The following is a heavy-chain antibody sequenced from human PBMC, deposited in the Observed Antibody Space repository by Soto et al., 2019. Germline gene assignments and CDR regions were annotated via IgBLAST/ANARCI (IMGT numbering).Heavy chain of an antibody. J-gene: IGHJ4*02. CDR1: GGSISSSSYY. V-gene: IGHV4-39*01. CDR2: IYYSGST. CDR3: ARLLYGDYTYVDY. Sequence: QLQLQESGPGLVKPSETLSLTCTVSGGSISSSSYYWGWIRQPPGKGLEWIGSIYYSGSTYYNPSLKSRVTISVDTSKNQFSLKLSSVTAADTAVYYCARLLYGDYTYVDYWGQGTLVTVSS. D-gene: IGHD4-17*01.